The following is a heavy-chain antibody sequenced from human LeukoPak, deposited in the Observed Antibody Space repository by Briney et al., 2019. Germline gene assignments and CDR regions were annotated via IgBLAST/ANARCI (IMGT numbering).Heavy chain of an antibody. D-gene: IGHD2-15*01. CDR3: AREGVVVVAASGLFDY. J-gene: IGHJ4*02. Sequence: SETLSLTCAVYGGFFSGYYWSWIRQPPGKGLEWIGEINHSGSTNYNPSPKSRVTISVDTSKNQFSLKLSSVTAADTAVYYCAREGVVVVAASGLFDYWGQGTLVTVSS. V-gene: IGHV4-34*01. CDR1: GGFFSGYY. CDR2: INHSGST.